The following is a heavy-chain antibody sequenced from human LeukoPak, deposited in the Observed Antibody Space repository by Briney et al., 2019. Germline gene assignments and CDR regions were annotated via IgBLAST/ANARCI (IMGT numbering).Heavy chain of an antibody. CDR2: IRYDGSNK. Sequence: PGGSLRLSCAASGFPFSSYGTHWVRQAPGKGLEWVAFIRYDGSNKYYADSVKGRFTISRDNSKNTLYLQMNSLRAEDTAVYYCAKDPHDILTGQDAFDIWGQGTMVTVSS. CDR1: GFPFSSYG. J-gene: IGHJ3*02. D-gene: IGHD3-9*01. V-gene: IGHV3-30*02. CDR3: AKDPHDILTGQDAFDI.